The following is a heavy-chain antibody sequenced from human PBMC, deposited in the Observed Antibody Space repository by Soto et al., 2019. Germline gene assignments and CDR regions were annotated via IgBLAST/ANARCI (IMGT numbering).Heavy chain of an antibody. J-gene: IGHJ4*02. CDR2: XXXXXXIA. V-gene: IGHV1-69*02. CDR1: RGTFSSYT. CDR3: ARIKDYYFDY. Sequence: SVKVSCKASRGTFSSYTISWVRQAPGQXXXXXXXXXXXXXIAXXEKXXXXXXXIXXXKXXXTEYMEMRRLRSEETAVYYCARIKDYYFDYWGQGTLVNVSS.